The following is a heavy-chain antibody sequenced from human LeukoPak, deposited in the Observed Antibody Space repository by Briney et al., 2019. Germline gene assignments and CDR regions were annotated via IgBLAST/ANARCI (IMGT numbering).Heavy chain of an antibody. CDR3: ARGTYDSSRYYYFDY. J-gene: IGHJ4*02. CDR2: IYPDGST. D-gene: IGHD3-22*01. V-gene: IGHV4-30-2*01. CDR1: GGSISSGGYS. Sequence: SETLSLTCAVSGGSISSGGYSWNWIRRPPGKGLEWIGYIYPDGSTYYNPSLTSRVTMSVDRSKNQFSLKLSSVTAADTAVYFCARGTYDSSRYYYFDYWGQETLVTVSS.